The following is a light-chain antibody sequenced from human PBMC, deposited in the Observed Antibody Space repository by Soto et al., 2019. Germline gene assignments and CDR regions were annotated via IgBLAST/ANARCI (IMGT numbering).Light chain of an antibody. V-gene: IGKV3-20*01. CDR1: QIVSSSY. CDR3: QQYGSSPPT. CDR2: GAS. Sequence: ELVLTQSPGTLSLSPGERATLSCRASQIVSSSYLAWYQQKPGQAPRLLIYGASSRASGIPDRFSGSGSGTDFSLTISRLEPEDFAVYYCQQYGSSPPTFGQGTKV. J-gene: IGKJ1*01.